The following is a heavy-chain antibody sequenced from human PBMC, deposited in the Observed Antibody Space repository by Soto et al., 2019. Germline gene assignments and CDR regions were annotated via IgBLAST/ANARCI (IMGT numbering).Heavy chain of an antibody. CDR3: ARDQGITTFGVYSMYYYGMDV. CDR2: INPNSGGT. V-gene: IGHV1-2*04. J-gene: IGHJ6*02. D-gene: IGHD3-3*01. CDR1: GYTFTGYY. Sequence: GASVKVSCKASGYTFTGYYMHWVRQAPGRGLEWMGWINPNSGGTNYAQKFQDWVTMTRDTSISTAYMELSRLRSDDTAVYYCARDQGITTFGVYSMYYYGMDVWGQGTTVTVSS.